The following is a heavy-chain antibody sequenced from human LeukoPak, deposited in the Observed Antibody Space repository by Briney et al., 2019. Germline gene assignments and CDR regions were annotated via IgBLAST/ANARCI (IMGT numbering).Heavy chain of an antibody. Sequence: KSGGSLRLSCAASGFTFSSYSMNWVRQAPGKGLEWVSSISSSSNYIYYADSVKGRFTISRDNAKNSLYLQMNSLRAEDTAVYYCAREGANFGYCSGGSCGNYYYYYMDVWGKGTTVTVSS. D-gene: IGHD2-15*01. CDR3: AREGANFGYCSGGSCGNYYYYYMDV. V-gene: IGHV3-21*01. J-gene: IGHJ6*03. CDR2: ISSSSNYI. CDR1: GFTFSSYS.